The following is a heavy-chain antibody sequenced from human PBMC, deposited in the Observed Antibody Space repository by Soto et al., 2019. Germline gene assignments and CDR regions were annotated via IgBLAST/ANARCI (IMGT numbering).Heavy chain of an antibody. CDR1: GLSLRTTGVG. CDR2: LYWDDDK. J-gene: IGHJ6*02. Sequence: QITLKESGPTLVKPTQTLTLTCTFSGLSLRTTGVGVGWVRQPPGKALEWLALLYWDDDKRYSPSLKSRLTITKDTSDTQAVLLLTITYTVVTASYHSVQSRCGVDCMHIYLSHSYYGLDVWGQGTTVTVSS. D-gene: IGHD2-21*01. CDR3: VQSRCGVDCMHIYLSHSYYGLDV. V-gene: IGHV2-5*02.